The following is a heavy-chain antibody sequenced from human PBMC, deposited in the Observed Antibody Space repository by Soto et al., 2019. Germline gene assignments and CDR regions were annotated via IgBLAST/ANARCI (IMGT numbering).Heavy chain of an antibody. CDR3: ARDRLGSSRN. V-gene: IGHV4-4*07. CDR1: GGSFSGYY. Sequence: QVRLQESGPGLVKPSETLSLTCTVSGGSFSGYYWSWIRQSAGKGLEWIGRIYTSGSTNYNPSLKSRVTLSVDTSKNQFSLKMSSVTAADTAVYYCARDRLGSSRNWGQGTLVSVSS. D-gene: IGHD6-13*01. J-gene: IGHJ4*02. CDR2: IYTSGST.